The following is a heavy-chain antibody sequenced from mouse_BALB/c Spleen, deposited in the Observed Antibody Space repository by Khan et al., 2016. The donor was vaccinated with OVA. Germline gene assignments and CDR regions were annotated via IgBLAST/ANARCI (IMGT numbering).Heavy chain of an antibody. Sequence: QVQLQQSGPELVRPGVSVKISCKGSGYTFTDYAMHWVKQSHAKSLEWIGLISTYSGNTNYKQKFKGKATMTVDKSSSTAYMELARLTSEDSAIYYCTRTAYDGYYDYWGQGTTLTVSS. CDR3: TRTAYDGYYDY. D-gene: IGHD2-3*01. CDR2: ISTYSGNT. V-gene: IGHV1S137*01. J-gene: IGHJ2*01. CDR1: GYTFTDYA.